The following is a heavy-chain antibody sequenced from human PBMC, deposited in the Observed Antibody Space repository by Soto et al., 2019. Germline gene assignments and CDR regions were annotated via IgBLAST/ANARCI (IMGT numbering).Heavy chain of an antibody. CDR3: ARGSLVGAPGVDP. Sequence: SETLSLTCTVSGDSVNSGSYYWTWIRQAPGKGLEWLGYIYHIGTTRYNPSLKSRATISLDTSKSQFSLRLTAVTAADTAVYFGARGSLVGAPGVDPWSHGTM. J-gene: IGHJ5*02. D-gene: IGHD1-26*01. CDR2: IYHIGTT. CDR1: GDSVNSGSYY. V-gene: IGHV4-61*01.